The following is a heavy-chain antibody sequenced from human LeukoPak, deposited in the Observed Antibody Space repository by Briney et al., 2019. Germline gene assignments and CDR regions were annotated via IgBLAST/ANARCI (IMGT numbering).Heavy chain of an antibody. Sequence: GGSLRLSCAVSGFTFSSYAMRWVRQARGRGLEWVSAIGGSGGSAYYADSVKGRFTISRDNSKNTLYLQMNSLRAEDTAVYYCAVRRYDFWSGYYNFDYWGQGTLVTVSS. J-gene: IGHJ4*02. V-gene: IGHV3-23*01. CDR1: GFTFSSYA. CDR2: IGGSGGSA. D-gene: IGHD3-3*01. CDR3: AVRRYDFWSGYYNFDY.